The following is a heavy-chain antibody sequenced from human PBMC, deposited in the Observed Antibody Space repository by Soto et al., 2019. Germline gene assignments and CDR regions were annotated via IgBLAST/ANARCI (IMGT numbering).Heavy chain of an antibody. V-gene: IGHV3-23*01. J-gene: IGHJ4*02. Sequence: PGGSLRLSCAASGFTFSNYAMSWVRQAPGKGLEWVSTLSGSGGSTYYADSVKGRFTISRDNSKNTLYLQMNSLKAEDTAMYYCARDPGTRVYYFDYWGQGTQVTVSS. D-gene: IGHD1-26*01. CDR1: GFTFSNYA. CDR3: ARDPGTRVYYFDY. CDR2: LSGSGGST.